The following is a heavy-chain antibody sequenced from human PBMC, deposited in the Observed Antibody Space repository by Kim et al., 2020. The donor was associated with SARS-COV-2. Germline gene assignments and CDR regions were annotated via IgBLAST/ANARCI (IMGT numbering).Heavy chain of an antibody. CDR3: ARRDSSDINGAFDI. V-gene: IGHV4-39*01. CDR1: GGSISSSSYY. J-gene: IGHJ3*02. CDR2: IYYSGST. Sequence: SETLSLTCTVSGGSISSSSYYWGWIRQPPGKGLEWIGSIYYSGSTYYNPSLKSRVTISVDTSKNQFSLKLSSVTAADTAVYYCARRDSSDINGAFDIWGQGTMVTVSS. D-gene: IGHD3-22*01.